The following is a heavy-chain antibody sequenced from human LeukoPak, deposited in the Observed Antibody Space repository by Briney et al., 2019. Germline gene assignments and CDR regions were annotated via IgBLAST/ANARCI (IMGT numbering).Heavy chain of an antibody. Sequence: TSETLSLTCTVSGGSITSYYWSWIRQPPGKGLEWIGYIYYSGSTNYNPSLKSRVTISVDTSKNQFSLKLSSVTAADTAVYYCARQQLWLTYFDYWGQGTLVTVSS. CDR3: ARQQLWLTYFDY. V-gene: IGHV4-59*08. J-gene: IGHJ4*02. CDR2: IYYSGST. CDR1: GGSITSYY. D-gene: IGHD5-18*01.